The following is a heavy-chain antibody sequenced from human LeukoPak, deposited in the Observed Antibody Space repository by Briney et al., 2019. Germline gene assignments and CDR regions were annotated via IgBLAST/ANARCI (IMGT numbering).Heavy chain of an antibody. CDR1: GIIFSNSA. D-gene: IGHD3-9*01. CDR2: INNDGSYI. J-gene: IGHJ4*02. CDR3: ARDPTHYLRYGYFDY. Sequence: GALELSCAASGIIFSNSAMNWVRQAPGKGLGGVSFINNDGSYIYYAGSVKGRFTISRDNAKNSLYLRLNSLRVEDTAVYYCARDPTHYLRYGYFDYWGQGTLVTVSS. V-gene: IGHV3-21*01.